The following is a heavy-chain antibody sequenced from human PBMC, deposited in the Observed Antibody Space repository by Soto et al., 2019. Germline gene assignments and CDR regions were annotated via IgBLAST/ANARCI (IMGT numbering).Heavy chain of an antibody. Sequence: GGSLRLSCAASGFTFSSYAVSWVRQAPGKGPEWISSISGSGSTIYYADSVKGRFTISRDNSKNTLYLQMSSLRAEDTAVYYCAKVLYYYDSSGYYYFDYWGQGTLVTVSS. V-gene: IGHV3-23*01. CDR1: GFTFSSYA. D-gene: IGHD3-22*01. CDR3: AKVLYYYDSSGYYYFDY. CDR2: ISGSGSTI. J-gene: IGHJ4*02.